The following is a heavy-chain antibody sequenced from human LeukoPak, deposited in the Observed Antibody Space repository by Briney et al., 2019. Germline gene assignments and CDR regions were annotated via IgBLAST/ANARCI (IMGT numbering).Heavy chain of an antibody. CDR2: IYTSGST. J-gene: IGHJ5*02. V-gene: IGHV4-61*09. CDR3: ARGGMIKVDP. D-gene: IGHD3-16*01. Sequence: PSQTLSLTCTVSGGSISSTSYDWYWIRQPAGKGLEWIGHIYTSGSTNYNPSLKSRVTISVDTSKNQFSLKLTSVTAADTAVYYCARGGMIKVDPWGQGTLVTVSS. CDR1: GGSISSTSYD.